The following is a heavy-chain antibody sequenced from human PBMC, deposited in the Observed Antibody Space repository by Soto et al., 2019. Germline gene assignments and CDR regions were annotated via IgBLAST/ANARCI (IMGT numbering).Heavy chain of an antibody. CDR2: IYISGST. CDR3: ATNYLEDWFDP. D-gene: IGHD3-10*01. CDR1: GGSISSYY. V-gene: IGHV4-4*07. Sequence: PSETLSLTCTVSGGSISSYYWSWIRQPAGKGLECIGRIYISGSTNYNPSLKSRVTMPGDTSKNQFSLKLSSVTAAHPAVYYCATNYLEDWFDPWGQGTLVTVSS. J-gene: IGHJ5*02.